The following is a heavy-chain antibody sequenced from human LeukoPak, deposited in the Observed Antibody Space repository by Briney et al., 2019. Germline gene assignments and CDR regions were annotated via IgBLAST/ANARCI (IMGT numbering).Heavy chain of an antibody. D-gene: IGHD3-9*01. CDR2: ISGRGGGS. CDR1: GFTFSDYG. CDR3: AKQGRDWLRDYYYFMDV. J-gene: IGHJ6*03. V-gene: IGHV3-23*01. Sequence: GGSLRLSCAASGFTFSDYGMSWVRQAPGKGLEWVSTISGRGGGSFFADSVKGRFTISRDNSKNTLYLQMNSLRAEDTAVYYCAKQGRDWLRDYYYFMDVWGKGTTVTISS.